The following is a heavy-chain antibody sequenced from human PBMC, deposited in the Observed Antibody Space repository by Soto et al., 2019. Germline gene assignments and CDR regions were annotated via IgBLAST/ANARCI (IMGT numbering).Heavy chain of an antibody. V-gene: IGHV4-31*03. D-gene: IGHD1-26*01. J-gene: IGHJ5*02. CDR1: GGSISSGGYY. CDR3: ARDSGGCYYGQYNWFDP. Sequence: PSETLSLTCTVSGGSISSGGYYWSWIRQHPGKGLEWIGYIYYSGSTYYNPSLKSRVTISVDTSKNQFSLKLSSVTAADTAVYYCARDSGGCYYGQYNWFDPWGQGTLVTVSS. CDR2: IYYSGST.